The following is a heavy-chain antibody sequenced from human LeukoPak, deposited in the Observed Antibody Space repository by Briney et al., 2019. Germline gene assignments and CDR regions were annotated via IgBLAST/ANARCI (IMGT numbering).Heavy chain of an antibody. CDR2: ISAYNGNT. CDR1: GYTFTSYG. CDR3: ARDWATLRPTKYNWFDP. Sequence: GASVKVSCKASGYTFTSYGISWVRQAPGQGLEWMGWISAYNGNTNYAQKLQGRVTMTTDTSTSTAYMELRSLRSDDTAVYYCARDWATLRPTKYNWFDPWGQGTLVTVSS. V-gene: IGHV1-18*01. D-gene: IGHD5-12*01. J-gene: IGHJ5*02.